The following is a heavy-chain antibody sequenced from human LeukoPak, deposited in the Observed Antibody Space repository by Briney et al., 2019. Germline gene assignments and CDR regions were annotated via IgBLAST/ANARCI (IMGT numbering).Heavy chain of an antibody. Sequence: GGSLRLSCAASGFTFDDYAMHWVRQAPGKGLEWVXGISWNSGSIGYADSVKGRFTISRDNAKNSLYLQMNSLRAEDTALYYCAKDLGYDSSGYLDYWGQGTLVTVSS. CDR3: AKDLGYDSSGYLDY. V-gene: IGHV3-9*01. J-gene: IGHJ4*02. D-gene: IGHD3-22*01. CDR1: GFTFDDYA. CDR2: ISWNSGSI.